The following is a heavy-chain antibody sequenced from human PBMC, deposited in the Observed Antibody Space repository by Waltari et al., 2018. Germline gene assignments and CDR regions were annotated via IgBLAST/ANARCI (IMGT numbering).Heavy chain of an antibody. CDR2: IFYSGST. V-gene: IGHV4-30-4*08. CDR1: GGSISSDDYC. D-gene: IGHD2-15*01. J-gene: IGHJ4*02. CDR3: ARDSVVAGGGFDY. Sequence: QVQLQESGPGLVKPSQPLSLTCTVSGGSISSDDYCWNWIRQPPGKGLEWIGYIFYSGSTYYNPSLKSRVTISVDTSKTQFSLKLSSVTAADTAVYYCARDSVVAGGGFDYWGQGTLVTVSS.